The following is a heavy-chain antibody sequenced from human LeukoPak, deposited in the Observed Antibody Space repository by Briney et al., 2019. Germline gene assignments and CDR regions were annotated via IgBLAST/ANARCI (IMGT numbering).Heavy chain of an antibody. D-gene: IGHD3-3*01. J-gene: IGHJ6*02. CDR2: INHSGST. CDR1: GGSISSYY. V-gene: IGHV4-34*01. Sequence: SETLSLTCTVSGGSISSYYWSWIRQPPGKGLEWIGEINHSGSTNYNPSLKSRVTMSVDTSKNQFSLKLSSVTAADTAVYYCARGGVTIFGVVARYGMDVWGQGTTVTVSS. CDR3: ARGGVTIFGVVARYGMDV.